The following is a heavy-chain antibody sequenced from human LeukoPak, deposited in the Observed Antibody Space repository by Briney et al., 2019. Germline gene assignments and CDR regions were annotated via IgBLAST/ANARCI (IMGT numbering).Heavy chain of an antibody. J-gene: IGHJ2*01. CDR1: GGSMNNYY. CDR3: ARDPCSGGSCYPNYWYFDL. D-gene: IGHD2-15*01. V-gene: IGHV4-4*07. Sequence: SETLSLTCTVSGGSMNNYYWSWIRQPAGKGLEWIGRIYTSGSTNYNPSLKSRVTMSVDTSKNQFSLKLSSVTAADTAVYYCARDPCSGGSCYPNYWYFDLWGRGTLVTVSS. CDR2: IYTSGST.